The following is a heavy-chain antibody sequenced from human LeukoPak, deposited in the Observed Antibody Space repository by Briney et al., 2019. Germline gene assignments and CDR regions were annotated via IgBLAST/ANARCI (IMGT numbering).Heavy chain of an antibody. CDR2: IYYSGST. CDR1: GGSISSGGYY. V-gene: IGHV4-31*03. Sequence: PSQTLSLTCTVSGGSISSGGYYWSWIRQHPGKGLEWIGYIYYSGSTYYNPSLKSRVTVSVDTSKNQFSLKLSSVTAADTAVYYCARDRAYYYDSSGYYYYYYGMDVWGQGTTVTVSS. D-gene: IGHD3-22*01. J-gene: IGHJ6*02. CDR3: ARDRAYYYDSSGYYYYYYGMDV.